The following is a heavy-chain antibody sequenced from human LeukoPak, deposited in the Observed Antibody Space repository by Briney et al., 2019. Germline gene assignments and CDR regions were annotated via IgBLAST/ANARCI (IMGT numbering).Heavy chain of an antibody. D-gene: IGHD5-18*01. J-gene: IGHJ4*02. CDR3: ARARKDVDTAMVTESDLRNFDY. CDR1: GGSISSGGYY. V-gene: IGHV4-31*03. CDR2: IYYSGST. Sequence: SETLSLTCTVSGGSISSGGYYWSWIRQHPGKGLEWIGYIYYSGSTYYNPSLKSRVTISVDTSKNQFSLKLSSVTAADTAVYYCARARKDVDTAMVTESDLRNFDYWGQGTLVTVSS.